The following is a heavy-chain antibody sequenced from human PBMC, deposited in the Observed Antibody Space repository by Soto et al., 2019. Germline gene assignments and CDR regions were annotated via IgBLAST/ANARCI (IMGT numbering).Heavy chain of an antibody. J-gene: IGHJ6*02. CDR3: TASQRLDYRKPNYYYYYGMDV. Sequence: PGGSLRLSCAASGFTFSSYGMHWVRQAPGKGLEWVAVISYEGSNKYYADSVKGRFTISRDNSKNTLYLQMNSLRAEDTAVYYRTASQRLDYRKPNYYYYYGMDVWGQGTTVTVSS. CDR1: GFTFSSYG. D-gene: IGHD4-4*01. CDR2: ISYEGSNK. V-gene: IGHV3-30*03.